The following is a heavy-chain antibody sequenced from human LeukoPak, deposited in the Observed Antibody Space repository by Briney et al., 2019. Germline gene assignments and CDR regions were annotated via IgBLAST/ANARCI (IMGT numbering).Heavy chain of an antibody. Sequence: ASVKVSCEASGYTFTSYDINWVRQATGQGREWMGWMNPNSGNTGYALKFQGRVTMTRNTSINTAYMELSSLRSEDTAVYYCARAVYNYYYYGMDVWGQGTTVTVSS. J-gene: IGHJ6*02. D-gene: IGHD1-14*01. CDR3: ARAVYNYYYYGMDV. CDR2: MNPNSGNT. CDR1: GYTFTSYD. V-gene: IGHV1-8*01.